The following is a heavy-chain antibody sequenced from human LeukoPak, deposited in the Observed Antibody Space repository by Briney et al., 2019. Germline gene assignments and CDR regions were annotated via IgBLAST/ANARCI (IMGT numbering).Heavy chain of an antibody. CDR1: GYSISSGYY. V-gene: IGHV4-38-2*02. CDR2: IYHSGST. J-gene: IGHJ4*02. CDR3: AGGEGHYYGAGSYYSVHFDY. D-gene: IGHD3-10*01. Sequence: SETLSLTCTVSGYSISSGYYWGWIRQPPGKGLEWIGSIYHSGSTYYNPSLKSRVTISVDTSKNQFSLKLSSVTAAETAVYYCAGGEGHYYGAGSYYSVHFDYWGQGTLVTVSS.